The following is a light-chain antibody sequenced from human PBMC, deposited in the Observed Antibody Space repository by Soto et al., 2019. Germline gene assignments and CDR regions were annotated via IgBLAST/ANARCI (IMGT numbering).Light chain of an antibody. J-gene: IGLJ3*02. CDR2: EVS. V-gene: IGLV2-14*01. CDR1: SSDIGGYNY. Sequence: QSALTQPASVSGSPGQSITISCTGTSSDIGGYNYVSWYQQHPGNPPKLMIYEVSNRPSGVSNRSSGSKSGNTASLTISGLQAEDEAYYYCSSHTTSNTQVFGGGTKLTVL. CDR3: SSHTTSNTQV.